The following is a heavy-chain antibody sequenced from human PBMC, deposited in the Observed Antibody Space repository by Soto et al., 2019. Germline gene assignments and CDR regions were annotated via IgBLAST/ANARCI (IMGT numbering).Heavy chain of an antibody. J-gene: IGHJ6*02. CDR3: ARVNYDILTGYYGGMDV. Sequence: PSETLSLTCAVSGGSISSGGYSWSWIRQPPGKGLEWIGYIYHSGGTYYNPSLKSRVTISVDRSKNQFSLKLSSVTAADTAVYYCARVNYDILTGYYGGMDVWGQGTTVTVSS. D-gene: IGHD3-9*01. V-gene: IGHV4-30-2*01. CDR1: GGSISSGGYS. CDR2: IYHSGGT.